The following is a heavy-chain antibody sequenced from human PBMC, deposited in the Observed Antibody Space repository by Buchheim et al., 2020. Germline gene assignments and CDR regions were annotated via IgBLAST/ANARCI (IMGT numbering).Heavy chain of an antibody. Sequence: EVQLLESGGGLVQPGGSLRLSCVASGFTFSRYAMSWVRQAPGKGLEWVSAISGCGGSKYNADSVKGRFTISRDNSKNTLYLQMNSLRSEDTAVYYCAKGVVVVVAANYYYYYGMDVWGQGTT. D-gene: IGHD2-15*01. J-gene: IGHJ6*02. CDR3: AKGVVVVVAANYYYYYGMDV. CDR1: GFTFSRYA. CDR2: ISGCGGSK. V-gene: IGHV3-23*01.